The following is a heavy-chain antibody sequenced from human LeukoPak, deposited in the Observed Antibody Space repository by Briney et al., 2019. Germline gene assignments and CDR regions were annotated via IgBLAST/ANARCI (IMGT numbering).Heavy chain of an antibody. Sequence: PGGSLRLSCAASGFTFSSYAMHWVRQAPGKGLEYVSAISSNGGSTYYANSVKGRFTISRDNSKNTLYLQMGSLRAEDMAVYYCARGVYSGSYFNYFDYWGQGTLVTVSS. CDR1: GFTFSSYA. D-gene: IGHD1-26*01. V-gene: IGHV3-64*01. CDR3: ARGVYSGSYFNYFDY. CDR2: ISSNGGST. J-gene: IGHJ4*02.